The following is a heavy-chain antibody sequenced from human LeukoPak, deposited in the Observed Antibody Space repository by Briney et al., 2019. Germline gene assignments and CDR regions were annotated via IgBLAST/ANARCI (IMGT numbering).Heavy chain of an antibody. D-gene: IGHD4-17*01. CDR2: ISGSGGST. CDR1: GFTFSSYA. Sequence: GGSLRLSCAASGFTFSSYAMSWVRQAPGKGLEWVSAISGSGGSTYYADSVKGRFTTSRDNSKNTLYLQMNSLRAEDAAVYYCARYGDYVSGEVDYWGQGTLVTVSS. J-gene: IGHJ4*02. V-gene: IGHV3-23*01. CDR3: ARYGDYVSGEVDY.